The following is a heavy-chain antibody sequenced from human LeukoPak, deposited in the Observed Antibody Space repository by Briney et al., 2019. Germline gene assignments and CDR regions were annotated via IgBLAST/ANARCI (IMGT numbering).Heavy chain of an antibody. CDR1: GFTFANYA. Sequence: GGSLRLSCAASGFTFANYAVTWVRQAPGKGLDWVSLISGSGSNTYYTDSVQGRFTISRDNSRNTLYLQMSSLRAEDTAIYYCAKERGISYTSEFDYWGQGALVTVSS. J-gene: IGHJ4*02. CDR3: AKERGISYTSEFDY. CDR2: ISGSGSNT. V-gene: IGHV3-23*01. D-gene: IGHD3-16*01.